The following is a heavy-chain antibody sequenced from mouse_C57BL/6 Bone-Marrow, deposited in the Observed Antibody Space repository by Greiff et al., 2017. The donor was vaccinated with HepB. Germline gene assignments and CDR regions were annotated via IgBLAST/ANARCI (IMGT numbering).Heavy chain of an antibody. CDR3: ARSDYYGSSYGYAMDY. J-gene: IGHJ4*01. CDR2: IDPNSGGT. CDR1: GYTFTSYW. V-gene: IGHV1-72*01. Sequence: QVHVKQPGAELVKPGASVKLSCKASGYTFTSYWMHWVKQRPGRGLEWIGRIDPNSGGTKYNEKFKSKATLTVDKPSSTAYMQLSSLTSEDSAVYYCARSDYYGSSYGYAMDYWGQGTSVTVSS. D-gene: IGHD1-1*01.